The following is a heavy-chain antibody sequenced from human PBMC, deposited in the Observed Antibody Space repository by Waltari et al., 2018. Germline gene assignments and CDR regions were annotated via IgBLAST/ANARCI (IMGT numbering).Heavy chain of an antibody. J-gene: IGHJ5*01. CDR1: GFTFSVTS. D-gene: IGHD3-10*01. CDR3: SQQHYGEQVCDDDWFD. CDR2: ISSSSTFI. V-gene: IGHV3-21*06. Sequence: LVQALWSLILACAACGFTFSVTSLLGVRQAPGKGLGWVSSISSSSTFIYDADSVRGRFTLSRDNTKNSLFLQENSLRDEVSSVYYCSQQHYGEQVCDDDWFD.